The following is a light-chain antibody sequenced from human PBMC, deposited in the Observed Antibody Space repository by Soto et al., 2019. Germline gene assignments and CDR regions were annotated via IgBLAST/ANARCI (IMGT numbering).Light chain of an antibody. J-gene: IGKJ1*01. CDR3: QQYNNWPPWT. V-gene: IGKV3-20*01. CDR2: GAS. CDR1: QSVSSSF. Sequence: EIVLTQSPGTLSLSPGERATLSCRASQSVSSSFLSWYQQKPGQSPRLLIYGASGRATGIPDRFSGSGSGTDFTLTISSLEPEDFAVYYCQQYNNWPPWTFGQGTKVEIK.